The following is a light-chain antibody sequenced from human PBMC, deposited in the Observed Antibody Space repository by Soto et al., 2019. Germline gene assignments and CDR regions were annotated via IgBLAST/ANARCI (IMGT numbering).Light chain of an antibody. Sequence: DIQMTQSPSTLSASVGDRVTITCRASQNVDNWVAWYQQKPGKAPKFLIYDASNLESGVPSRFSGRGSGTEFTLTISSLQPDDFATYYCQQYDDVPPTFGPGTKVDF. CDR3: QQYDDVPPT. V-gene: IGKV1-5*01. CDR2: DAS. CDR1: QNVDNW. J-gene: IGKJ3*01.